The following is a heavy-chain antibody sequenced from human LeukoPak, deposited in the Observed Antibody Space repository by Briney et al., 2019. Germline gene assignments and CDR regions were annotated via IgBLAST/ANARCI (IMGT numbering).Heavy chain of an antibody. V-gene: IGHV3-74*01. CDR1: GFTLSPYW. D-gene: IGHD3-22*01. J-gene: IGHJ4*02. Sequence: GGSLRLSRAASGFTLSPYWIHWVRQAPGKGLMWVSIISGDGSNRRYADSVKGRFTISRDNAKNSLYLQMNSLRAEDTAVYYCARDGNYYDSSGYYYAMQFDYWGQGTLVTVSS. CDR2: ISGDGSNR. CDR3: ARDGNYYDSSGYYYAMQFDY.